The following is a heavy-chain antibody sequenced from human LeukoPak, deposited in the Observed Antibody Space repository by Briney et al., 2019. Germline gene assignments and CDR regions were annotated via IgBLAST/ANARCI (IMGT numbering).Heavy chain of an antibody. CDR2: IIPIFGTA. J-gene: IGHJ6*03. CDR1: GGTISSYA. CDR3: AAAPNYYYYMDV. D-gene: IGHD6-6*01. Sequence: SVKVSCKASGGTISSYAISRVRQAPGQGLEWMGGIIPIFGTANYAQKFQGRVTITTDESTSTAYMELSSLRSEDTAVYYCAAAPNYYYYMDVWGKGTTVTVSS. V-gene: IGHV1-69*05.